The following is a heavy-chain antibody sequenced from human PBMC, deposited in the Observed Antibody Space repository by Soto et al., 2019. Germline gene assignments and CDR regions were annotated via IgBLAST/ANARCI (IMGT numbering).Heavy chain of an antibody. J-gene: IGHJ6*03. CDR3: ARVAGCSGGSCYMDD. Sequence: EVQVVESGGGLVIPGGPLRLSWEASGFPLSSYSLNWFRQARGKGLEGVSSISSISSQIYYADSVKGRFTISRDNGKKSLYLQMNGLRAEDTAVYYCARVAGCSGGSCYMDDWGKGTTVTVSS. CDR1: GFPLSSYS. V-gene: IGHV3-21*01. D-gene: IGHD2-15*01. CDR2: ISSISSQI.